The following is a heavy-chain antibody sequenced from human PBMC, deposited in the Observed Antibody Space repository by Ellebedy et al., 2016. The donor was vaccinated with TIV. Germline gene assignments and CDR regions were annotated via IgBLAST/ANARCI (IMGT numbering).Heavy chain of an antibody. J-gene: IGHJ4*02. CDR1: GGSITSYY. Sequence: MPSETLSLTCNVSGGSITSYYWSWIRQPAGKSLEWIGHLYSSGSTMYNPSLRSRVTMSVDTSKNQFSLKLRSVTAADTAIYYCARESSGNFFYWGQGILVTVSS. CDR2: LYSSGST. D-gene: IGHD6-19*01. CDR3: ARESSGNFFY. V-gene: IGHV4-4*07.